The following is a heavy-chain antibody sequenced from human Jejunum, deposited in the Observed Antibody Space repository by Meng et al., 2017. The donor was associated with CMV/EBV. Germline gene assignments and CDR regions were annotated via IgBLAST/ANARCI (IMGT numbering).Heavy chain of an antibody. CDR3: GRDQGRELINH. Sequence: VLLEGSGAGLLTPSGTLSPTWSVSGASISSDIWWGWVRQPPGKGLEWIGEVYLRGDTNYNPSLKSRVDISVDTSKNQFYLSLFSVTAADTAVYYCGRDQGRELINHWGQGTLVTVSS. V-gene: IGHV4-4*02. CDR2: VYLRGDT. D-gene: IGHD1-7*01. CDR1: GASISSDIW. J-gene: IGHJ4*02.